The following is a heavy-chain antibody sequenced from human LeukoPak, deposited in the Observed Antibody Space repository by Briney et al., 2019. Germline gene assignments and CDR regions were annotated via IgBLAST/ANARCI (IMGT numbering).Heavy chain of an antibody. Sequence: GASVKVSCKASGYTFTDYYMHWVRQAPGQGLEWMGWINPNSGGTNYAQKFQGRVTMTRDTSISTAYMELSRLRSDDTAVYYCARVSSYYYYYMDVWGKGTTVTVSS. J-gene: IGHJ6*03. CDR1: GYTFTDYY. CDR2: INPNSGGT. V-gene: IGHV1-2*02. CDR3: ARVSSYYYYYMDV.